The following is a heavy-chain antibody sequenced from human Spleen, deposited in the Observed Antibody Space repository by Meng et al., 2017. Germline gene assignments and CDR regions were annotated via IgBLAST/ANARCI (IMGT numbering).Heavy chain of an antibody. D-gene: IGHD4-11*01. CDR2: VNHSGST. CDR3: ARGPTTMAHDFDY. CDR1: GGSFSYYY. V-gene: IGHV4-34*01. Sequence: QAQLQEWGVGLLETSSILSLACVVSGGSFSYYYWSWIRQPPGKGLEWIGEVNHSGSTNYNPSLESRATISVDTSQNNLSLKLSSVTAADSAVYYCARGPTTMAHDFDYWGQGTLVTVSS. J-gene: IGHJ4*02.